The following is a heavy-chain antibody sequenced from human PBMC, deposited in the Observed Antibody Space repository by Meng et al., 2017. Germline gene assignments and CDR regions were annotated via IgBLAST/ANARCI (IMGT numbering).Heavy chain of an antibody. D-gene: IGHD6-13*01. V-gene: IGHV1-8*01. Sequence: QVQLVQSGAEVKKPGASVTVSCKASGYTFTSYDINWVRQATGQGLEWMGWMNPNSGNTDYAQEFQGRVTMTTDTSTSTAYMELRSLRSDDTAVYYCARTRGIAEHDYWGQGTLVTVSS. CDR2: MNPNSGNT. J-gene: IGHJ4*02. CDR1: GYTFTSYD. CDR3: ARTRGIAEHDY.